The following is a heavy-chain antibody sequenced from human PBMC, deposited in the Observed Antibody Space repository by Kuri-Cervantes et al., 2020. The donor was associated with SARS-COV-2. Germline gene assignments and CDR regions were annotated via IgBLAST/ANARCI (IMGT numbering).Heavy chain of an antibody. CDR2: ISSSGSTK. CDR1: GFTFSSYD. CDR3: AKYSYDYVWGSHHIYFDY. Sequence: GGSLRLSCAASGFTFSSYDMNWVRQAPGKGLEWVSSISSSGSTKYYADSVHGRFTISRNNAVNSLFLQMDSLRLGDTAVYYCAKYSYDYVWGSHHIYFDYWGQGTLVTVSS. D-gene: IGHD3-16*02. V-gene: IGHV3-48*03. J-gene: IGHJ4*02.